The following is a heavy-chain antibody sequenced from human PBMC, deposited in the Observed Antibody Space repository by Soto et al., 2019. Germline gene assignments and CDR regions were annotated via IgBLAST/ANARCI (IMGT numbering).Heavy chain of an antibody. CDR3: ARAHQWLVPTFDY. D-gene: IGHD6-19*01. V-gene: IGHV3-33*01. CDR2: IWYDGSNK. Sequence: QVQLVESGGGVVQPGRSLRLSCAASGFTFSSYGMHWVRQAPGKGLEWVAVIWYDGSNKYYADSVKGRFTISRDNYKNTLYLQMNSLRAEDTAVYYCARAHQWLVPTFDYWGQGTLVTVSS. J-gene: IGHJ4*02. CDR1: GFTFSSYG.